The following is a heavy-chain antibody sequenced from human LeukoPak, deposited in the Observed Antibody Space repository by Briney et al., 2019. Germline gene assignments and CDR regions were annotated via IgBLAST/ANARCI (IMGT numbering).Heavy chain of an antibody. CDR2: INPNSGGT. J-gene: IGHJ5*02. CDR3: ARRGGLKAAAGNHHWFDP. V-gene: IGHV1-2*02. CDR1: GYTFTGYY. Sequence: ASVKVSCKASGYTFTGYYMHWVRQAPGQGLEWMGWINPNSGGTNYAQKFQGRVTMTRDTSISTAYMELSRLRSDDTAVYYCARRGGLKAAAGNHHWFDPWGQGTLVTVSS. D-gene: IGHD6-13*01.